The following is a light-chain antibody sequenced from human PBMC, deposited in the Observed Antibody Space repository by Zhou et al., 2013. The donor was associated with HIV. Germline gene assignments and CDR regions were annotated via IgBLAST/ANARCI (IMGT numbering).Light chain of an antibody. CDR3: QQANRFPQT. V-gene: IGKV1-9*01. CDR1: QGITSY. J-gene: IGKJ2*01. Sequence: DIQLTQSPSFLSASVGDRVTITCRASQGITSYLAWYQQKPGKAPKLLIYAASTLQSGVPSRFSGSGFGTDFTLTINRLHPEDFATYYCQQANRFPQTFGQGTKVEIK. CDR2: AAS.